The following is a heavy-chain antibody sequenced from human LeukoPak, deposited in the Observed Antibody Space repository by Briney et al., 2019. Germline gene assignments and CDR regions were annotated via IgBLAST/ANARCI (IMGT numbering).Heavy chain of an antibody. V-gene: IGHV1-3*01. Sequence: ASVKVSCKASGYTFTSYAMHWVRQAPGQRLEWMGWINAGNGNTKYSQKFQGRVTITRDTSASTAYMELSSLRSEDTAVYYCARDGTVTTFGPEGYFNYWGQGTLVIVSS. CDR3: ARDGTVTTFGPEGYFNY. CDR2: INAGNGNT. J-gene: IGHJ4*02. CDR1: GYTFTSYA. D-gene: IGHD4-17*01.